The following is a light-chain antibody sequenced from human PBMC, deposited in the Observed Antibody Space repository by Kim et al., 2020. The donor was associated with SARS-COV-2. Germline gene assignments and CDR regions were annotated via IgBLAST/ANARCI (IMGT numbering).Light chain of an antibody. CDR3: QQRSSWPLT. Sequence: LSPGERATLSCRASQSVSSYLAWYQQKPGQAPRLLIYDASNGATGVPARFSGSGSGTDFTLTINNLEPEDFAVYYCQQRSSWPLTFGGGTKVDIK. CDR1: QSVSSY. J-gene: IGKJ4*01. V-gene: IGKV3-11*01. CDR2: DAS.